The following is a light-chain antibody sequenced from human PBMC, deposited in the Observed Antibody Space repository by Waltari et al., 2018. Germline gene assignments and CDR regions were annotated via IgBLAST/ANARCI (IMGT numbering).Light chain of an antibody. Sequence: DTVLTQSPATLSLSPGERGTLSCRASQSVGISVAWYQQKPGQAPRLLIYDVSNRAAGIPARFSVSGSGTYFTLTISSLEPEDSGMYYCHERKGWPFTFGPGTKV. J-gene: IGKJ3*01. CDR3: HERKGWPFT. CDR1: QSVGIS. V-gene: IGKV3-11*01. CDR2: DVS.